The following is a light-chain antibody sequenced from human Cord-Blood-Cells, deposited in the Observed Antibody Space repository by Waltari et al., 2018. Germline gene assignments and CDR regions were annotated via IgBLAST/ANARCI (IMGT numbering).Light chain of an antibody. Sequence: IQMTQSPSSLSASVGDRVTITCRASQSISSYLNWYQQKTGKAPKLLIYAASSLQRGVPSMLCSRSSGTDFTLTISTLQPKDVLIYYCKQEYRTPHTFGQGTKLEIK. J-gene: IGKJ2*01. CDR3: KQEYRTPHT. V-gene: IGKV1-39*01. CDR1: QSISSY. CDR2: AAS.